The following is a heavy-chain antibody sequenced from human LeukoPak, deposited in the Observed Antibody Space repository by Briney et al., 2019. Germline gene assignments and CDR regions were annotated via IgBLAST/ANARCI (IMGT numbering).Heavy chain of an antibody. CDR2: INSNGGST. D-gene: IGHD3-10*01. CDR1: GFTFSYYA. Sequence: GGSLRLSCSASGFTFSYYAMHRVRQAPGKGLEYVSVINSNGGSTFYADSVKGRFTISRDNSKNTLHLQMSSLRAEDTAVYYCVKDFSGSGNYYNPLGYWGQGILVTVSS. V-gene: IGHV3-64D*09. CDR3: VKDFSGSGNYYNPLGY. J-gene: IGHJ4*02.